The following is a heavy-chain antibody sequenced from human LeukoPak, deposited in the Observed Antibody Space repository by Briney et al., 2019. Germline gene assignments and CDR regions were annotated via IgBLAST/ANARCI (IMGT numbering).Heavy chain of an antibody. CDR3: ARGDYDILTGYYPPMGSYYYYMDV. Sequence: SETLSLTCTVSGGSISRYYWSWIRQPPGKGLEWIGYIYYSGSTNYNPSLKSRVTISVDTSKNQFSLKLSSVTAADTAVYYCARGDYDILTGYYPPMGSYYYYMDVWGKGTTVTISS. V-gene: IGHV4-59*01. D-gene: IGHD3-9*01. CDR2: IYYSGST. J-gene: IGHJ6*03. CDR1: GGSISRYY.